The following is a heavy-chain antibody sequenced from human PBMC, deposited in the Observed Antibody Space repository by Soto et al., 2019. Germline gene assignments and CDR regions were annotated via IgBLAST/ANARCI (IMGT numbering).Heavy chain of an antibody. CDR3: ARGGVVVPAAIFRGYWFDP. CDR2: IIPIFGTA. J-gene: IGHJ5*02. D-gene: IGHD2-2*01. Sequence: SVKVSCKASGGTFSSYAISWVRQAPGQGLEWMGGIIPIFGTANYAQKFQGRVTITADESTSTAYMELSSLRSEDTAVYYCARGGVVVPAAIFRGYWFDPWGQGTLVTVSS. CDR1: GGTFSSYA. V-gene: IGHV1-69*13.